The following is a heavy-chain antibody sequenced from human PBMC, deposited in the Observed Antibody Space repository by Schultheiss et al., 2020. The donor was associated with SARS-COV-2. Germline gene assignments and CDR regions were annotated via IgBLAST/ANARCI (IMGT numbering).Heavy chain of an antibody. D-gene: IGHD6-19*01. Sequence: ASVKVSCKASGGTFSSYAISWVRQAPGQGLEWMGWINPNSGGTNYAQKFQGWVTMTTDTSTSTAYMELSRLRSEDTAVYYCARVKYKNLGGWGYYYYGMDVWGQGTTVTVSS. V-gene: IGHV1-2*04. J-gene: IGHJ6*02. CDR1: GGTFSSYA. CDR2: INPNSGGT. CDR3: ARVKYKNLGGWGYYYYGMDV.